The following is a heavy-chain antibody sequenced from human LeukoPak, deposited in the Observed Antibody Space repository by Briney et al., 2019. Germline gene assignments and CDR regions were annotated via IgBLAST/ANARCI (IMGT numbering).Heavy chain of an antibody. CDR1: GGSISGSSYY. V-gene: IGHV4-39*07. D-gene: IGHD2-15*01. CDR3: ARDSGSNFDY. Sequence: SETLSLTCTVSGGSISGSSYYWGWLRQPPGKGLEWIGNVYYSGATYYSPSLKSRVTISVDTSKNQFSLKLSSVTAADTAVYHCARDSGSNFDYWGQGTLVTVSS. CDR2: VYYSGAT. J-gene: IGHJ4*02.